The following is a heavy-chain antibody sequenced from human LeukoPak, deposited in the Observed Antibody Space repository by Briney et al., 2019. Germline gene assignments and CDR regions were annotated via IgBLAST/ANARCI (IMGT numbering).Heavy chain of an antibody. CDR3: ATHIAAGAAGAYYFDS. V-gene: IGHV5-51*01. D-gene: IGHD6-13*01. CDR2: IYPDDGDT. Sequence: GESLKISCKGSGYSFSNYWIGWVRQMPGKGLEWMGIIYPDDGDTRYSPSFQGQVTISADESISTAYLQWSSLKVSDTAMYYCATHIAAGAAGAYYFDSWGQGTLVTVSS. J-gene: IGHJ4*02. CDR1: GYSFSNYW.